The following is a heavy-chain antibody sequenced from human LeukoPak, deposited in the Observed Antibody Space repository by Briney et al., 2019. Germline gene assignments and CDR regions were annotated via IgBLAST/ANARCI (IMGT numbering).Heavy chain of an antibody. CDR1: GYTFGSHW. V-gene: IGHV5-51*01. Sequence: GGSLKISCKGSGYTFGSHWIAWVRQMPGKGLEWMGIIFPGDSDTRYSPSFQGQVTFSADKSISTAYLQWSSLKASDTAMYYCARGYYDSSSRIWGQGTLVTVSS. D-gene: IGHD3-22*01. CDR2: IFPGDSDT. J-gene: IGHJ4*02. CDR3: ARGYYDSSSRI.